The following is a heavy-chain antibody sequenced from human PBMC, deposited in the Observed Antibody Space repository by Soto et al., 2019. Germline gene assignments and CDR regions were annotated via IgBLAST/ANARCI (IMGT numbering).Heavy chain of an antibody. Sequence: ASVKVSCKASGYTFTSYAMHWVRQAPGQRLEWMGWINAGNGNTKYSQKFQGRVTITRDTSASTAYMELSSLRSEDTAVYYCARDLYGYSSSYKWFDPWGQGTLVTVSS. CDR3: ARDLYGYSSSYKWFDP. D-gene: IGHD6-6*01. CDR1: GYTFTSYA. V-gene: IGHV1-3*01. J-gene: IGHJ5*02. CDR2: INAGNGNT.